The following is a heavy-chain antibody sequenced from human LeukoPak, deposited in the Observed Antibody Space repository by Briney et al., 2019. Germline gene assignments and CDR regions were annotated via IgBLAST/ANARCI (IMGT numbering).Heavy chain of an antibody. Sequence: ASVKASCKASGGTFSSYAISWVRQAPGQGPEWMGGIIPIFGTANYAQKFQGRVTITADESTSTAYMELSSLRSEDTAVYYCASGYSSGWYGGDYWGQGTLVTVSS. J-gene: IGHJ4*02. CDR1: GGTFSSYA. D-gene: IGHD6-19*01. CDR3: ASGYSSGWYGGDY. CDR2: IIPIFGTA. V-gene: IGHV1-69*13.